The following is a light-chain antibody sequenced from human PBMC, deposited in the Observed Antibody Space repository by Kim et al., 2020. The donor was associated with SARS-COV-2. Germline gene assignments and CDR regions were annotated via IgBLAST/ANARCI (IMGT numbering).Light chain of an antibody. V-gene: IGLV3-1*01. CDR3: QAWDSSTYV. Sequence: SYELTQPPSVSVSPGQTASITCSGDKLGDKYACWYQQKPGQSPVLVIYQDNKRPSGIPERFSGSNSGNTATLTISGTHAMDEADYYCQAWDSSTYVFGTGTEVTVL. CDR2: QDN. J-gene: IGLJ1*01. CDR1: KLGDKY.